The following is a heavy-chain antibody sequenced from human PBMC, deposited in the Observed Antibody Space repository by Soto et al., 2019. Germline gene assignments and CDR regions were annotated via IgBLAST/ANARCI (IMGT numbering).Heavy chain of an antibody. D-gene: IGHD2-15*01. Sequence: GGSLRLSCAASGFTFSSYAMHWVRQAPGKGLEWVAVISYDGSNKYYADSVKGRFTISRDNSKNTLYLQMNSLRAEDTAVYYCARSLYGGSYYYYGMDVWGQGTTVTVSS. V-gene: IGHV3-30-3*01. CDR2: ISYDGSNK. CDR1: GFTFSSYA. J-gene: IGHJ6*02. CDR3: ARSLYGGSYYYYGMDV.